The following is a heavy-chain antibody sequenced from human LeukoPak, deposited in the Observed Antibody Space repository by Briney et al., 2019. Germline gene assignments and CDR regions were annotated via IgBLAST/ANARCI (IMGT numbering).Heavy chain of an antibody. J-gene: IGHJ4*02. V-gene: IGHV4-34*01. Sequence: SETLSLTCAVYGGSFSGYYWSWIRQPPGKGLEWIGEINHSGSTNYNPSLKSRVTISVDKSKNQFSLKLSSVTAADTAVYYCARGRTILGYWGQGTLVTVSS. CDR2: INHSGST. CDR3: ARGRTILGY. CDR1: GGSFSGYY.